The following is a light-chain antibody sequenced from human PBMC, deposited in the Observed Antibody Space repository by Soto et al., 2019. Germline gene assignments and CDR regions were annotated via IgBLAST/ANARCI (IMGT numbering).Light chain of an antibody. CDR2: GAS. Sequence: MALTKCPSPLSVSPGDRVTLSCKASRRIXSNFGWYQPKPGQAPRILTSGASTRATGVPDRLSGSGSGTDFTLPISRLDPEYSAVYYCQQYDSSTWTFGQGTKVDIK. CDR3: QQYDSSTWT. CDR1: RRIXSN. J-gene: IGKJ1*01. V-gene: IGKV3-20*01.